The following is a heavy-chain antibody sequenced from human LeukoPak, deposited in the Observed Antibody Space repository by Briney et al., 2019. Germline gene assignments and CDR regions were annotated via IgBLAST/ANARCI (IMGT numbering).Heavy chain of an antibody. J-gene: IGHJ2*01. Sequence: GGSLRLSCAASGFTFSSYSMNWVRQAPGKGLEWVSSISSRSSYIYYADSVKGRFTISRDNAKNSLYLQMNSLRAEDTAVYYCAKRRGSGSYYWYFDLWGRGTLVTVSS. CDR2: ISSRSSYI. V-gene: IGHV3-21*04. CDR3: AKRRGSGSYYWYFDL. D-gene: IGHD3-10*01. CDR1: GFTFSSYS.